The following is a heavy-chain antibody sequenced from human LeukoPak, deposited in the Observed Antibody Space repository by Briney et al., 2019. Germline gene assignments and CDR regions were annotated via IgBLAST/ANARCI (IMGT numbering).Heavy chain of an antibody. J-gene: IGHJ5*02. CDR3: ARMRRDANWFDP. Sequence: GGSLRLSCAASGFRFSDYYMSWLRQAPGKGLEWVSYISSSGNTRYCADSVKGRFTISRDNAKNSLYLQMNSLRAEDTAVYYCARMRRDANWFDPWGQGTLVTVSS. CDR2: ISSSGNTR. V-gene: IGHV3-11*01. CDR1: GFRFSDYY.